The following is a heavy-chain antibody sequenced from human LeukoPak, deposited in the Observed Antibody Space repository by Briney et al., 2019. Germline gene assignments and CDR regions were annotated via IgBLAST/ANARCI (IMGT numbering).Heavy chain of an antibody. CDR2: ICGSGGST. J-gene: IGHJ4*02. CDR3: AKSDDDFDY. V-gene: IGHV3-23*01. Sequence: PGGSLTPSWPASGFTLTRHAMSWDRQLQGKGMEGVSAICGSGGSTYYADSVKGRFTISRDNSKNTLYLQMNSLRAEDTAVYHCAKSDDDFDYWGQGTLVTVSS. CDR1: GFTLTRHA.